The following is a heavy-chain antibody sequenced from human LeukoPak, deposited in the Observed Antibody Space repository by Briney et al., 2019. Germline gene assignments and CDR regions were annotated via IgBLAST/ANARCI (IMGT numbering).Heavy chain of an antibody. V-gene: IGHV3-48*01. CDR1: GFTFSSYS. D-gene: IGHD3/OR15-3a*01. CDR3: ARDGPVFDAFDI. J-gene: IGHJ3*02. CDR2: ISRSSTTI. Sequence: GGSLRLSCTVSGFTFSSYSMNWVRQAPGKGLEWLSYISRSSTTIYYLDSVKGRFTISRDNARNSLYLQMNSLRVEDTAVYYCARDGPVFDAFDIWGQGTMVTVSS.